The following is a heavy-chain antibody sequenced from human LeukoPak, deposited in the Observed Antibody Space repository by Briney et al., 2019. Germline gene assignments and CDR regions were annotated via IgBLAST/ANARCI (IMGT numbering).Heavy chain of an antibody. CDR3: AREGAYIGGSYPFDY. D-gene: IGHD1-26*01. Sequence: ASVKVSCKASGYTFTSYAMHWVRQAPGQRLEWMGWINAGNGNTKLSHEFQGRVTITRDTSASTAYMELNSLRSEDMAVYYCAREGAYIGGSYPFDYWGQGTLVTVSS. V-gene: IGHV1-3*03. J-gene: IGHJ4*02. CDR2: INAGNGNT. CDR1: GYTFTSYA.